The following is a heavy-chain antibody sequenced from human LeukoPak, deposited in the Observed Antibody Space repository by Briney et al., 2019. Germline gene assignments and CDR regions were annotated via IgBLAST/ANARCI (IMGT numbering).Heavy chain of an antibody. D-gene: IGHD3-9*01. J-gene: IGHJ6*02. CDR1: GFPFRDYY. CDR3: AREVVIFPDYYYYGMDV. V-gene: IGHV3-11*01. CDR2: ISRSGDSL. Sequence: PGGSLSLSCAASGFPFRDYYMTWIRQAPGKGLEWISYISRSGDSLYYADSVEGRFTISRDNAKNSLFLQMNSLRADDTAVYYCAREVVIFPDYYYYGMDVWGQGTTVTVSS.